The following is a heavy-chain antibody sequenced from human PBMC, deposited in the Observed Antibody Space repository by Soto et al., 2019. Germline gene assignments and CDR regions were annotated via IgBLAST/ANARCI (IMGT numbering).Heavy chain of an antibody. V-gene: IGHV1-69*13. D-gene: IGHD2-2*02. CDR3: ARYANCSSTSCYRPSYYYYGMDV. CDR2: IIPIFGTA. Sequence: SXKVSFKASGGTXISYAIRLVRQAPGQGLEWMGGIIPIFGTANYAQKFQGRVTITADESTSTAYMELSRLRSEDTAVYYCARYANCSSTSCYRPSYYYYGMDVWGQGTTVTVSS. J-gene: IGHJ6*02. CDR1: GGTXISYA.